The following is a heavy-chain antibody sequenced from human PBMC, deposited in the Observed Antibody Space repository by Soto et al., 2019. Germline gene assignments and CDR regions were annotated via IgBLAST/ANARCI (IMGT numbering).Heavy chain of an antibody. J-gene: IGHJ4*02. CDR3: ARQGSGSYYDY. D-gene: IGHD1-26*01. CDR1: GFTFSSYA. V-gene: IGHV3-23*01. Sequence: EVQLLESGGGLVQPGGSLRLSCAASGFTFSSYAMRWVRQAPVKWLEWVSAISGSGGSTYYADSVKGRFTISRDNSKHTLYLQMNSLRAEDTAVYYCARQGSGSYYDYWGQGTLVTVSS. CDR2: ISGSGGST.